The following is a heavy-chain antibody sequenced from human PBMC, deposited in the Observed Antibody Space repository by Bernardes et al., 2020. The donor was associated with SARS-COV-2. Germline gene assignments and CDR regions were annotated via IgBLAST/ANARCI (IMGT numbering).Heavy chain of an antibody. V-gene: IGHV3-48*02. CDR3: ARRTTHDY. CDR2: ISTSGSV. CDR1: GFTFSSYS. Sequence: GSLRLSCAASGFTFSSYSMNWVRQAPGKGLEWVSYISTSGSVYYADSVKGRFTISRDNAKNSLYLQMNSLRDEDTAVYYCARRTTHDYWGQGTLVTVSS. J-gene: IGHJ4*02.